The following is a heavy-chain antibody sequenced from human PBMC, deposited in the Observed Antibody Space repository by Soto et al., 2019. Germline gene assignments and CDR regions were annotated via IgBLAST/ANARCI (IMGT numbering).Heavy chain of an antibody. J-gene: IGHJ4*02. CDR3: ARPYSSGWNPNFDY. V-gene: IGHV4-39*01. Sequence: SETLSLTCTVSGGSISSSSYYWGWIRQPPGKGLEWIGSIYYSGSTYYNPSLKSRVTISVDTSKNQFSLKLSSVTAADTAVYYCARPYSSGWNPNFDYWGQGTLVTVSS. CDR2: IYYSGST. D-gene: IGHD6-19*01. CDR1: GGSISSSSYY.